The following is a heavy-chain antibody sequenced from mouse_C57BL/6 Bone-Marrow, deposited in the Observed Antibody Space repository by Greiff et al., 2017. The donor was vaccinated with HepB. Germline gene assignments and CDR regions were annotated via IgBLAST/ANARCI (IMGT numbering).Heavy chain of an antibody. Sequence: VKLQESGAELVRPGASVKMSCKASGYTFTNYWIGWVKQRPGHGLEWIGDIYPGDGYTNYNEKFKGKATFTADTSSNTAYMQLSSLTTEDSAIYYCALRQLRLRMDYWGQGTTLTVSS. CDR3: ALRQLRLRMDY. CDR2: IYPGDGYT. CDR1: GYTFTNYW. J-gene: IGHJ2*01. V-gene: IGHV1-63*02. D-gene: IGHD3-2*02.